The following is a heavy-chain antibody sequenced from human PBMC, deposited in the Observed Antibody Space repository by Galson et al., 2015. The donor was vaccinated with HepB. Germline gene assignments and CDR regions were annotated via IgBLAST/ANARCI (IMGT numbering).Heavy chain of an antibody. CDR1: GFTFSSYA. J-gene: IGHJ3*02. D-gene: IGHD5-18*01. Sequence: SLRLSCAASGFTFSSYAMSWVRQAPGKGLEWVSAISGSGGSTYYADSVKGRFTISRDNSKNTLYLQMNSLRAEDTAVYYCAKVFGPIQLWYDAFDIWGQGTMVTVSS. CDR2: ISGSGGST. CDR3: AKVFGPIQLWYDAFDI. V-gene: IGHV3-23*01.